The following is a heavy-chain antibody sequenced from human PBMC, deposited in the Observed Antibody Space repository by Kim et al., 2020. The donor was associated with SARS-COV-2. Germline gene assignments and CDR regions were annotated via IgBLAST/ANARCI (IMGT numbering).Heavy chain of an antibody. CDR3: ARSPLGGCSSTSCHYAFDI. V-gene: IGHV3-21*01. J-gene: IGHJ3*02. CDR1: GFTFSSYS. CDR2: ISSSSYI. Sequence: GGSLRLSCAASGFTFSSYSMNWVRQAPGKGLEWVSSISSSSYIYYADSVKGRFTISRDNAKNSLYLQMNSLRAEDTAVYYCARSPLGGCSSTSCHYAFDIWGQGTMVTVSS. D-gene: IGHD2-2*01.